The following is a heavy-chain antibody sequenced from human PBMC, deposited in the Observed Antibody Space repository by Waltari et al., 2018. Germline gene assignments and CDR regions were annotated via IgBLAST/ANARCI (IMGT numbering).Heavy chain of an antibody. CDR2: ISPDGGDR. Sequence: EVLLVESGGGLVQPGGSLRLSCAASGFTFSRHRMHWVSQAPGKGLEWGARISPDGGDRIYAESVKGRFTISRDNARNTLFLQMSSLRIEDTAIYHCAAVQEMAPDYWGQGTLVTVSS. D-gene: IGHD5-12*01. V-gene: IGHV3-74*01. CDR3: AAVQEMAPDY. J-gene: IGHJ4*02. CDR1: GFTFSRHR.